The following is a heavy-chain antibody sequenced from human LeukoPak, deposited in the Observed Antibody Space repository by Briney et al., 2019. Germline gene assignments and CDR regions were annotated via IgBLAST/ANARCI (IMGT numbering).Heavy chain of an antibody. J-gene: IGHJ1*01. CDR1: GFTFSDYY. Sequence: PGGSLRLSCAASGFTFSDYYMSWIRQAPGKGLEWVSYISSSGSTIYYADSVKGRFTISRDNAKNSLYLQMNSLRAEDTAVYYCATNVIYCSSTSCYIEYFQHWGQGTLVTVSS. CDR2: ISSSGSTI. CDR3: ATNVIYCSSTSCYIEYFQH. D-gene: IGHD2-2*02. V-gene: IGHV3-11*01.